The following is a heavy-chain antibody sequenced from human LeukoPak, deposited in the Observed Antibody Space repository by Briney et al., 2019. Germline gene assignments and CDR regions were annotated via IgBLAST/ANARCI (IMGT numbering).Heavy chain of an antibody. CDR1: GYTFTSYG. J-gene: IGHJ4*02. D-gene: IGHD3-3*01. CDR2: ISAYNGNT. Sequence: GASVKVSCKASGYTFTSYGISWVRQAPGQGLEWMGWISAYNGNTNYAQKLQGRVTMTTDTSTSTAYMELRSLRSDDTAVYYCADTYYDFWSGYYYFDYWGQGTLVTVSS. V-gene: IGHV1-18*01. CDR3: ADTYYDFWSGYYYFDY.